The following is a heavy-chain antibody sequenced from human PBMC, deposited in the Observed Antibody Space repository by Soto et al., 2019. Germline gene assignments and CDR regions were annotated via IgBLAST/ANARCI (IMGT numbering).Heavy chain of an antibody. CDR1: GDTFTDYY. CDR2: VNPSGGHT. CDR3: ARGGHVVVGTAALDY. V-gene: IGHV1-46*01. J-gene: IGHJ4*02. Sequence: QVQLVQSGAEVKKPGASVKVSCKASGDTFTDYYIHWVRQAPGQGLEWMGTVNPSGGHTTYAQHFLGRVTMTRGTSTSTLYMELTSLTSEDMDVYYCARGGHVVVGTAALDYWGQGTLVTVSS. D-gene: IGHD2-21*02.